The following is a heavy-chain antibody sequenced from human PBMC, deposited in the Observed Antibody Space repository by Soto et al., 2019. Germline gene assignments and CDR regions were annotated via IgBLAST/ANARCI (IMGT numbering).Heavy chain of an antibody. Sequence: GASVKVSCKASGYTFTSYGISWVRQAPGQGLEWMGRISAYNGNTNYAQSFQGRVTMTRDTSTSTVYMEVSSLRSEDTAVYYCSRVDPGETSPFDHWGQGTLVTVSS. D-gene: IGHD3-10*01. CDR2: ISAYNGNT. CDR3: SRVDPGETSPFDH. V-gene: IGHV1-18*01. J-gene: IGHJ4*02. CDR1: GYTFTSYG.